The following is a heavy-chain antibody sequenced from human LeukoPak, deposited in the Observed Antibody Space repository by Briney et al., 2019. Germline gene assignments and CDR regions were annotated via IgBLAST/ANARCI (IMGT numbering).Heavy chain of an antibody. D-gene: IGHD3-10*01. CDR3: ARDPRLLWFGELLTLANYFDY. CDR2: INPSSGTT. J-gene: IGHJ4*02. Sequence: GASVKLSCNAAAYTFTGEYRHRVWHAPGQVLEWKGIINPSSGTTGYAQKFQGRVTMTRDTSTSTVYMELSSLRSEDTAVYYCARDPRLLWFGELLTLANYFDYWGQGTLVTVSS. CDR1: AYTFTGEY. V-gene: IGHV1-46*01.